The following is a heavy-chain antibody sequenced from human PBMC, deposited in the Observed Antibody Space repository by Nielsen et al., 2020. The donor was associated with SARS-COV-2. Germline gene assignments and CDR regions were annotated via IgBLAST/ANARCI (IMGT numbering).Heavy chain of an antibody. CDR1: GGSISTNDW. CDR3: ARGQTVVLPSPILGLGPFYYSSSMDV. CDR2: IYHTGST. Sequence: SETLSLTCAVSGGSISTNDWWSWVRQSPGKGLEWLGEIYHTGSTKFNPSLKSRVTMSVDKSKHVFSLRLTSVTAADAAVYFCARGQTVVLPSPILGLGPFYYSSSMDVWGKGTSVAVSS. V-gene: IGHV4-4*02. D-gene: IGHD2-21*01. J-gene: IGHJ6*03.